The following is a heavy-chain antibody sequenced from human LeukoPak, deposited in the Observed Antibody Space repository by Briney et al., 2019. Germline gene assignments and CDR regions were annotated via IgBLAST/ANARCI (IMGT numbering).Heavy chain of an antibody. J-gene: IGHJ3*02. CDR3: ARHGVARPYDAFDI. CDR2: IYPGDSDT. Sequence: GESLKISCKGSGYIFSNYWIAWVRQMPGRGLESMGIIYPGDSDTRYSPSFQGQVTISADKSISTAYLQWSSLRASDTAMYYCARHGVARPYDAFDIWGQGTRVTVSS. D-gene: IGHD3-3*01. CDR1: GYIFSNYW. V-gene: IGHV5-51*01.